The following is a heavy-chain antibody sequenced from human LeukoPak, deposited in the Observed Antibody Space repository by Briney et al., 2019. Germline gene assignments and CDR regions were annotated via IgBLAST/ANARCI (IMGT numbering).Heavy chain of an antibody. CDR1: GFTFSSYS. Sequence: PGGSLRLSCAASGFTFSSYSMNWVRQAPGKGLEWVSYISSSSSTIYYADSVKGRFTISRDNAKNSLYLQMNSLRAEDTAVYYCARERYCSSTSCYDGGAFDYWGQGTLVTVSS. J-gene: IGHJ4*02. D-gene: IGHD2-2*01. CDR3: ARERYCSSTSCYDGGAFDY. CDR2: ISSSSSTI. V-gene: IGHV3-48*01.